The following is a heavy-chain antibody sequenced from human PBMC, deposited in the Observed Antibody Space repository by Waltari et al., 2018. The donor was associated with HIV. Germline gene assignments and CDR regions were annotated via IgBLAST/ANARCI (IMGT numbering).Heavy chain of an antibody. J-gene: IGHJ4*02. V-gene: IGHV3-30*18. Sequence: QVQLVESGGGVVQPGRSLRLSCAASGFTFSSYGMHWVRQAPGKGLELVEVISSYDGNNKYYADSVKGRLTISRDNSKSTLYLQMNSLRAEDTAVYYCANLDSGQAGGWGQGTLVTVSS. CDR2: ISSYDGNNK. CDR1: GFTFSSYG. CDR3: ANLDSGQAGG. D-gene: IGHD3-16*01.